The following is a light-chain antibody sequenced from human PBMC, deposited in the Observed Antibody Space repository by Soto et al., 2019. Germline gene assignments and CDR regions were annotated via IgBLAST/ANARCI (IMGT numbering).Light chain of an antibody. CDR3: CSYAGSSTVYV. V-gene: IGLV2-23*01. Sequence: QPVLTQPASVSGSPGQSITISCTGTSSDVGSYNLVSWYQQHPGKAPKLMIYEGSKRPSGVSNRFSGSKSGNTASLTISGLQAEDEADYYCCSYAGSSTVYVFGTGTKLTVL. CDR1: SSDVGSYNL. CDR2: EGS. J-gene: IGLJ1*01.